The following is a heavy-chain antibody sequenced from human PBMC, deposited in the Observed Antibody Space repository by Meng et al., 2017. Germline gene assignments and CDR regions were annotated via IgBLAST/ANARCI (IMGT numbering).Heavy chain of an antibody. CDR1: GFTFSSYW. J-gene: IGHJ6*02. V-gene: IGHV3-74*01. Sequence: LTGAASGFTFSSYWMHWVRQAPGKGLVWVSRINSDGSSTSYADSVKGRFTISRDNAKNTLYLQMNSLGAEDTAVYYCAREIVVVPAASYYYGMDVWGQGTTVTVSS. CDR2: INSDGSST. CDR3: AREIVVVPAASYYYGMDV. D-gene: IGHD2-2*01.